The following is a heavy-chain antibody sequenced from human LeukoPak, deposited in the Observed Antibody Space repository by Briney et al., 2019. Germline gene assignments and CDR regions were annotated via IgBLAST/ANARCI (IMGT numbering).Heavy chain of an antibody. CDR3: ARDSRSGSHVGYFDY. Sequence: GGSLRLSCAASGFTFSSYSMNWVRQAPGKGLEWVSYISSSSSTIYYADSVKGRFTISRDNAKNSLYLQMNSLRAENTAVYYCARDSRSGSHVGYFDYWSQGTLVTVSS. V-gene: IGHV3-48*04. D-gene: IGHD1-26*01. J-gene: IGHJ4*02. CDR1: GFTFSSYS. CDR2: ISSSSSTI.